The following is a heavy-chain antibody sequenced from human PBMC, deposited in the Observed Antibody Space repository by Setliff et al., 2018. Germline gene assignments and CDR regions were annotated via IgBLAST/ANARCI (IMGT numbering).Heavy chain of an antibody. V-gene: IGHV3-15*01. D-gene: IGHD1-1*01. Sequence: GGSLRLSCAASGLTFSHAWMTWVRQSPGKGLEWVGRIRSRNDGGTTDYAAPVKGSFTFSRDDSKNTLYLQMNDLKTEDTATYYCTSAKLERRTGHHYYMDVWGKGTTVTVSS. J-gene: IGHJ6*03. CDR1: GLTFSHAW. CDR3: TSAKLERRTGHHYYMDV. CDR2: IRSRNDGGTT.